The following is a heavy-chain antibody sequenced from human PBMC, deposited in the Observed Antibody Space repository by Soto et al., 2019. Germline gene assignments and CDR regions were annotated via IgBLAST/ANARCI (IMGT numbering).Heavy chain of an antibody. CDR1: GFTFRNSE. CDR3: ASEALCGADCYFFEY. V-gene: IGHV3-48*03. J-gene: IGHJ4*02. CDR2: INYSDSNI. D-gene: IGHD2-21*02. Sequence: GGSLRLSCAGSGFTFRNSEMFWVRQAPGKGLEWVSKINYSDSNIYYSKSVKGRFTISRDNAKNSLYLQMNSLTDEDTAIYFCASEALCGADCYFFEYWGPGTLVTVSS.